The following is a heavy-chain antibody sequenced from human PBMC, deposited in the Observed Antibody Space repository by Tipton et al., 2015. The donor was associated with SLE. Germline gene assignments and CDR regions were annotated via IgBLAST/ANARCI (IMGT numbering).Heavy chain of an antibody. CDR3: AKVSVAGTGDF. D-gene: IGHD6-19*01. CDR1: GFTFSNYA. Sequence: SLRLSCAASGFTFSNYAMHWVRQAPGKGLEWVAVISYDGSNKYYADSVKGRFTISRDNSKNMLSLQMDSLRAEDTAVYFCAKVSVAGTGDFWGQGALVTVSS. V-gene: IGHV3-30-3*01. J-gene: IGHJ4*02. CDR2: ISYDGSNK.